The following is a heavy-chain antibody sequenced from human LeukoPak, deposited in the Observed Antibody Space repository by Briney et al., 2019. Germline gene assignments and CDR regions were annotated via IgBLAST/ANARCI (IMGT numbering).Heavy chain of an antibody. J-gene: IGHJ4*02. CDR3: AKKMSITAASQVDY. Sequence: GGSLRLSCAASGFTVSSNYMNWVRQAPGKGLEWVSVIYGGGNIYYADSVKGRFTISRDNSKNTLYLQMNSLRAEDTAVYYCAKKMSITAASQVDYWGQGTLVTVSS. V-gene: IGHV3-53*01. CDR1: GFTVSSNY. D-gene: IGHD1-20*01. CDR2: IYGGGNI.